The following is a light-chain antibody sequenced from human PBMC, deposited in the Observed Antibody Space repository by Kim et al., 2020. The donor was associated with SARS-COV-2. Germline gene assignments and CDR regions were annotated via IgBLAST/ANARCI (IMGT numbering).Light chain of an antibody. J-gene: IGLJ3*02. V-gene: IGLV2-8*01. Sequence: QSALTQPPSASGSPGQSVTISCTGTSSDIGGYNHVSWYQQHPGKAPKLMIYEVSKWPSGVPDRFSGSKSGNTASLTVSWLQADDEANYYCSSYGGNNNWVFGGGTQLTVL. CDR1: SSDIGGYNH. CDR2: EVS. CDR3: SSYGGNNNWV.